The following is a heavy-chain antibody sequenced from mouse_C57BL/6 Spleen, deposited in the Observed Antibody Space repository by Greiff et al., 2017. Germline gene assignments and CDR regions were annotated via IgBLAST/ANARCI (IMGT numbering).Heavy chain of an antibody. J-gene: IGHJ1*03. CDR3: ARDRDYGSSYGYFDV. V-gene: IGHV5-16*01. Sequence: DVKLVESEGGLVQPGSSMKLSCTASGFTFSDYYMAWVRQVPEKGLEWVANINYDGSSTYYLDSLKSRFIISRDNAKNILYLQMSSLKSEDTATYYCARDRDYGSSYGYFDVWGTGTTVTVSS. CDR1: GFTFSDYY. D-gene: IGHD1-1*01. CDR2: INYDGSST.